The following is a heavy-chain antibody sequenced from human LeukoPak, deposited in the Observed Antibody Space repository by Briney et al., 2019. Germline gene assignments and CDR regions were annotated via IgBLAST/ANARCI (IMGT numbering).Heavy chain of an antibody. J-gene: IGHJ6*03. D-gene: IGHD6-19*01. V-gene: IGHV3-48*03. CDR3: ARSSGWYHRGPDYYYYYMDV. Sequence: GGSLRLSCAASGFTFSTYEMNWVRQAPGKGLEWVSYIGSSGSTVYYADSVKGRFTISRDNAKNSLYLQMNSLRAEDTAIYYCARSSGWYHRGPDYYYYYMDVWGKGTTVTVS. CDR2: IGSSGSTV. CDR1: GFTFSTYE.